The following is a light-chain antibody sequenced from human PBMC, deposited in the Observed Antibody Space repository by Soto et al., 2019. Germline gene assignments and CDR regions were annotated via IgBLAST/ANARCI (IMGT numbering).Light chain of an antibody. V-gene: IGKV3-15*01. Sequence: TVMTQSPGTLSVSLWERATLSCRASQSVSIHLAWYQQKPGQAPRLLIYDTSTRATGIPARFSGSGSGTDFTLTISRLEPEDFAVYYCQQFSSYPLTFGGGTKV. CDR3: QQFSSYPLT. CDR2: DTS. J-gene: IGKJ4*01. CDR1: QSVSIH.